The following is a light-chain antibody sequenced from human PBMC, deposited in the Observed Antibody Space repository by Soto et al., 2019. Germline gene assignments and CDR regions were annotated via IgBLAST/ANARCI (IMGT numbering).Light chain of an antibody. CDR2: GAS. Sequence: EVVLKQSPGTLSLSPGERATLSCRASQSVSSSYLAWYQQKPGQAPRLLIYGASSRATGIPDRLSGSGSGTDFTLTISRLEPEDFAVYYCQQYGSSPPITFGQGTRLENK. V-gene: IGKV3-20*01. CDR3: QQYGSSPPIT. CDR1: QSVSSSY. J-gene: IGKJ5*01.